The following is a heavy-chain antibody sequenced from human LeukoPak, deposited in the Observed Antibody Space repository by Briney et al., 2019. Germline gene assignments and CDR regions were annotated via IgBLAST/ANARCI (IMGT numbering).Heavy chain of an antibody. CDR1: GFTFRNYW. J-gene: IGHJ4*02. D-gene: IGHD2-15*01. CDR3: ARDGGTSTPFDY. CDR2: INSDGTYT. Sequence: PGGSLRLSCAASGFTFRNYWMHWVRQAPGKGLVWVSRINSDGTYTNYADSVKGRFTISRDNAKSTVYLQMNSLTAEDTAVYYCARDGGTSTPFDYWGQGTLVTVSS. V-gene: IGHV3-74*01.